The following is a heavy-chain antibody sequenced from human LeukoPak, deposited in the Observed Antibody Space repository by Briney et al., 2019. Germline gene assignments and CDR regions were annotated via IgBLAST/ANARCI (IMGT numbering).Heavy chain of an antibody. D-gene: IGHD2-21*02. J-gene: IGHJ4*02. CDR1: GFTSSSYW. CDR2: IKHDGSQK. Sequence: GGSLRFSCAGSGFTSSSYWMSWVRQAPGKGLEWVANIKHDGSQKYYVDSVEGRFTVSRDNAKNSLYLQMSSLRAEDTAVYYCRVAFGGCGRDCYYDYWGQGTLVTVSS. CDR3: RVAFGGCGRDCYYDY. V-gene: IGHV3-7*05.